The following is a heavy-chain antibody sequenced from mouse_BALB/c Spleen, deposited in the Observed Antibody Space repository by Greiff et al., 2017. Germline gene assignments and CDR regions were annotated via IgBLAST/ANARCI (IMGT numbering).Heavy chain of an antibody. J-gene: IGHJ3*01. CDR3: ARDPFYGNQLGRGFAY. Sequence: QVQLKESGPGLVAPSQSLSITCTVSGFSLTSYGVHWVRQPPGKGLEWLGVIWAGGSTNYNSALMSRLSISKDNSKSQVFLKMNSLQTDDTAMYYCARDPFYGNQLGRGFAYWGQGTLVTVSA. CDR2: IWAGGST. V-gene: IGHV2-9*02. D-gene: IGHD2-1*01. CDR1: GFSLTSYG.